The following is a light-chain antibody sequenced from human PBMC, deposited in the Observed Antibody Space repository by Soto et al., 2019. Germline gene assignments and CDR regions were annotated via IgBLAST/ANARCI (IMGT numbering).Light chain of an antibody. J-gene: IGLJ3*02. CDR3: TSLTTSTPMR. CDR1: SSDIGAYHF. V-gene: IGLV2-14*03. Sequence: QSALTQPASVSGSPGQSITISCTGTSSDIGAYHFVSWYQQHPGKAPKLMLYDVNIRPSGVSNLFSGSKSGNTASLTISGLRAEDEVDYYCTSLTTSTPMRFGGGTQVTVL. CDR2: DVN.